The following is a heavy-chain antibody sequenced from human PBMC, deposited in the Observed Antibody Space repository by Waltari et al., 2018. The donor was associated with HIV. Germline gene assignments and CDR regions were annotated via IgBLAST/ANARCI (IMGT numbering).Heavy chain of an antibody. Sequence: EVQLVQSGAEVKKPGESLTISCKGSCYRCSRYGIGWVRQMPGKGLEWMAIIYPGDSDARYSPSFQVQVTISADQSIGTAYLQWSSLKASDTAMYYCARRGLYYFDSWGQGTLVTVSS. D-gene: IGHD3-10*01. CDR3: ARRGLYYFDS. CDR2: IYPGDSDA. J-gene: IGHJ4*02. CDR1: CYRCSRYG. V-gene: IGHV5-51*03.